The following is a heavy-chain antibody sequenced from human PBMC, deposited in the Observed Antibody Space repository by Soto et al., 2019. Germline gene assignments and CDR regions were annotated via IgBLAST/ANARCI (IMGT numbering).Heavy chain of an antibody. CDR3: ARDLATFGPGPNEF. Sequence: ASVKVSCKASGYFFTTYGISWVRQAPGQGLEWMGYISVKNGNTNYAQKFQGRVTLTTDTSTTTAYVELRSLTSDDTAMYYCARDLATFGPGPNEFWGQGTLVTVSS. CDR1: GYFFTTYG. V-gene: IGHV1-18*01. J-gene: IGHJ4*02. CDR2: ISVKNGNT. D-gene: IGHD2-8*01.